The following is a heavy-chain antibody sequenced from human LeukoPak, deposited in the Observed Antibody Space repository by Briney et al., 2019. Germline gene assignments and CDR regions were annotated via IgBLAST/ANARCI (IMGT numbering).Heavy chain of an antibody. CDR2: ISSSSSTI. Sequence: GGSLRLSCAASGFTFSSYSMNWVRQAPGKGLEWVSYISSSSSTIYYADSVKGRFTISRDNAKNSLYLQMNSLRAEDTAVYYCASTELGSFDYWGQGTLVTVSS. CDR1: GFTFSSYS. D-gene: IGHD7-27*01. V-gene: IGHV3-48*04. CDR3: ASTELGSFDY. J-gene: IGHJ4*02.